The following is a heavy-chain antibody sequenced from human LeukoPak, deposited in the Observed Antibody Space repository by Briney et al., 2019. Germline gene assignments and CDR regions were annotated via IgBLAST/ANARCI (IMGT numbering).Heavy chain of an antibody. D-gene: IGHD5-12*01. CDR2: INHSGST. Sequence: SETLSLTCAVYGGSFSGYYWSWIRQPPGKGLEWIGEINHSGSTNYNPSLKSRVTISVDTSKNQFSLKLSSVTAADTAVYYCARLDEATYSDAFDIWGQGTMVTVSS. J-gene: IGHJ3*02. V-gene: IGHV4-34*01. CDR1: GGSFSGYY. CDR3: ARLDEATYSDAFDI.